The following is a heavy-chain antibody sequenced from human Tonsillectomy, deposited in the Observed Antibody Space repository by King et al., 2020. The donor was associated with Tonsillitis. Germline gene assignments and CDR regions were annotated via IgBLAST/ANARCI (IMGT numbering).Heavy chain of an antibody. D-gene: IGHD2-2*01. J-gene: IGHJ5*02. CDR3: AREGGDRVVVPAAIPVCVWFDP. CDR1: GGTFSSYA. Sequence: QLVQSGAEVKKPGSSVKVSCKASGGTFSSYAISWVRQAPGQGLEWMGGIIPIFGTANYAQKFQGRVTITADESTSTAYMELSSLRSEDTAVYYCAREGGDRVVVPAAIPVCVWFDPWGQGTLVTVSS. V-gene: IGHV1-69*01. CDR2: IIPIFGTA.